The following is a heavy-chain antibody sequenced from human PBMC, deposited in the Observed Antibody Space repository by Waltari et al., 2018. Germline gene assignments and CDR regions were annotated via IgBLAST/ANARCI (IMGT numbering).Heavy chain of an antibody. Sequence: QVQLQESGPGLLKPSETLSLTCTVSGGSISSTLWTWIRQSPGKGLEWIGNIDYTGGTKYNPSLRSRVTISVDTSKTQFSLRLSSVTAADTAVYYCARFVRGRYFDYWGQGSLATVSS. CDR3: ARFVRGRYFDY. D-gene: IGHD6-6*01. CDR1: GGSISSTL. V-gene: IGHV4-59*01. J-gene: IGHJ4*02. CDR2: IDYTGGT.